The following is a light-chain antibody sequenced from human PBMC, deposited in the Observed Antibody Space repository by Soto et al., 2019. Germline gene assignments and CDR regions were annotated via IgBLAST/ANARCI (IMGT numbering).Light chain of an antibody. CDR3: QQYSNWPLT. CDR1: QSVSSS. Sequence: ETVMTQSPATLSVSPGERATLSCRASQSVSSSLAWYQQKPGQAPKLLIYDASTRATDVPARFSGSGSGTEFTLTVSSLQSEDFAVYHCQQYSNWPLTSGGGT. V-gene: IGKV3-15*01. J-gene: IGKJ4*01. CDR2: DAS.